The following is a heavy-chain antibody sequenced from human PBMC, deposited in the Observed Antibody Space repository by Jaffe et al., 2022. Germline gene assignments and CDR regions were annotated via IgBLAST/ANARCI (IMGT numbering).Heavy chain of an antibody. J-gene: IGHJ4*02. V-gene: IGHV2-5*01. D-gene: IGHD3-10*01. CDR2: IYWNDDK. CDR1: GFSLSTSGVG. CDR3: AHSHAVQVTLGAYFDY. Sequence: QITLKESGPTLVKPTQTLTLTCTFSGFSLSTSGVGVGWIRQPPGKALEWLALIYWNDDKRYSPSLKSRLTITKDTSKNQVVLTMTNMDPVDTATYYCAHSHAVQVTLGAYFDYWGQGTLVTVSS.